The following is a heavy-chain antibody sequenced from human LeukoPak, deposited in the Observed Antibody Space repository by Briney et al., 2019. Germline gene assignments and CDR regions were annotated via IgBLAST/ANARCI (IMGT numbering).Heavy chain of an antibody. V-gene: IGHV3-20*04. CDR3: ARLSSTYSSGWYVY. D-gene: IGHD6-19*01. CDR1: GFTFDDYG. Sequence: GGSLRLSCAASGFTFDDYGMSWVRQAPGKGLEWVSGINWNGGSTGYADSVKGGFTISRDNAKNSLYLQMNSLRAEDTALYYCARLSSTYSSGWYVYWGQGTLVTVSS. CDR2: INWNGGST. J-gene: IGHJ4*02.